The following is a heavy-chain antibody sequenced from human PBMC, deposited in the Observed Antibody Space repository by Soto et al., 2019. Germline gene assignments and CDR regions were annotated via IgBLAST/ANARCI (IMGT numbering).Heavy chain of an antibody. CDR3: ARVGVIMITFGGVIVPNWFDP. CDR2: INHSGST. J-gene: IGHJ5*02. Sequence: SETLSLTCAVYGGSFSGYYWSWIRQPPGKGLEWIGEINHSGSTNYNPSLKSRVTISVDTSKSQFSLKLSSVTAADTAVYYCARVGVIMITFGGVIVPNWFDPWGQGTLVTVSS. V-gene: IGHV4-34*01. CDR1: GGSFSGYY. D-gene: IGHD3-16*02.